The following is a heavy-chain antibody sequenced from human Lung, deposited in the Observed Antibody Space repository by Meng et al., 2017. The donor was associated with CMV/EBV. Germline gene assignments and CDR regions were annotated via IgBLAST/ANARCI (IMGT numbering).Heavy chain of an antibody. CDR3: ARSRVLSSSPSRPPTYGMDV. D-gene: IGHD2-2*01. V-gene: IGHV1-69*10. Sequence: SVKVSCKASGGTSSSYVISWVRQAPGQGLEWMGGIIPILGRANYGQKFQARVTITADKSTSTAHMELSSRRSEDTAVYYCARSRVLSSSPSRPPTYGMDVWGQGTXVTVSS. J-gene: IGHJ6*02. CDR1: GGTSSSYV. CDR2: IIPILGRA.